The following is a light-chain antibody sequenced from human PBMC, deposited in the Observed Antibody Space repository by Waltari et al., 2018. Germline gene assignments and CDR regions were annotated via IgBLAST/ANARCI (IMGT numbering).Light chain of an antibody. CDR3: PQYRSHPFT. CDR1: QDITTS. V-gene: IGKV1-13*02. CDR2: DAS. Sequence: IQMTQSPSSLSASAGDTVTITCRASQDITTSLNWYQQEAGKPPKRLIFDASTRQSGVPSRFSGSGSGTDFTLTISSLQPEDFVTYCPQYRSHPFTFGPGTRLEIK. J-gene: IGKJ3*01.